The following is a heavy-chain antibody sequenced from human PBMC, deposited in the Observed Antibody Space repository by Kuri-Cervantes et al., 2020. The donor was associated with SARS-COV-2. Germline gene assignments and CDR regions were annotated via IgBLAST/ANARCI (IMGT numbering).Heavy chain of an antibody. CDR3: TTDLPNPTYPRYYYYYYGMDV. CDR1: GFTFSNAW. D-gene: IGHD2-2*02. Sequence: GESLKISCAASGFTFSNAWMSWVRQAPGKVLEWVGRIKSKTDGGTTDYAAPVKGRFTISRDDSKNTLYLQMNSLKTEDTAVYYCTTDLPNPTYPRYYYYYYGMDVWGQGTTVTVSS. CDR2: IKSKTDGGTT. V-gene: IGHV3-15*01. J-gene: IGHJ6*02.